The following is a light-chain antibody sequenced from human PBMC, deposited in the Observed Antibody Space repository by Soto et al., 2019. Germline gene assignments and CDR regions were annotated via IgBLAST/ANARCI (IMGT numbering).Light chain of an antibody. Sequence: QSVLTQPPSASGTPGQTVTISCSGSTSNIGSNTVNWYHQFPGTAPKLLIYTNNLRPSGVPDRFSASVSGTSASLAISHLQSEDEGDFYCAAWDGALNGVVFGGGTKLTVL. V-gene: IGLV1-44*01. CDR1: TSNIGSNT. CDR2: TNN. CDR3: AAWDGALNGVV. J-gene: IGLJ3*02.